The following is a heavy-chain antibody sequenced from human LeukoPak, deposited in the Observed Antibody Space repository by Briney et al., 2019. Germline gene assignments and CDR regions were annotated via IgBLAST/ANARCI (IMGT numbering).Heavy chain of an antibody. CDR2: ISYDGSNK. CDR3: ARAHSSGWYGSYFDY. J-gene: IGHJ4*02. V-gene: IGHV3-30-3*01. CDR1: GFTFSSYA. D-gene: IGHD6-19*01. Sequence: SGGSLRLSCAASGFTFSSYAMHWVRQAPGKGLEWVAVISYDGSNKYYADSVKGRFTISRDNSKNTLYLQMNSLRAEDTAVYYCARAHSSGWYGSYFDYWGQGTLVTVYS.